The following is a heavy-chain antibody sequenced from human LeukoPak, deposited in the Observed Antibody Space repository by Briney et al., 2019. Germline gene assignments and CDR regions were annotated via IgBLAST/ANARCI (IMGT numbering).Heavy chain of an antibody. CDR2: IKQDGSEK. CDR1: GVTFSSYW. J-gene: IGHJ4*02. D-gene: IGHD5-18*01. Sequence: GGALRLSCAASGVTFSSYWMSWVRQAPGKGGEWGAHIKQDGSEKYYVDSVKGRFTISRDNAKNSLYLQMNSLRAEDTAVYYCARASYSYGYSFDYWGQGTLVTVSS. V-gene: IGHV3-7*03. CDR3: ARASYSYGYSFDY.